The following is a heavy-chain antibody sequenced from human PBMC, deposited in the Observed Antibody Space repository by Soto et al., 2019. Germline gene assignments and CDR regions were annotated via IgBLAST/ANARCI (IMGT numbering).Heavy chain of an antibody. D-gene: IGHD4-17*01. CDR1: GFTFSNYA. V-gene: IGHV3-66*01. J-gene: IGHJ6*03. CDR2: IYSGGST. Sequence: GGSLRLSCTASGFTFSNYAMSWVRQAPGKGLEWVSVIYSGGSTYYADSVKGRFTISRDNSKNTLYLQMNSLRAEDTAVYYCARAGRTTVTNYYYYMDVWGKGTTVTVSS. CDR3: ARAGRTTVTNYYYYMDV.